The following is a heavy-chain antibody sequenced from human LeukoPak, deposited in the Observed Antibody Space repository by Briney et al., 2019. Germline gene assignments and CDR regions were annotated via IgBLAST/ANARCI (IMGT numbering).Heavy chain of an antibody. V-gene: IGHV3-23*01. J-gene: IGHJ4*02. D-gene: IGHD3-22*01. CDR1: GFTFSSYA. CDR3: AKDRGRYYDSSGFYWGYYFDS. Sequence: GGSLRLSCAASGFTFSSYAMSWVRQAPGKGLEWVSAISGSGGSTYYADSVKGRFTISRDNPKNTLYLQMSSLRAEDTAVYYCAKDRGRYYDSSGFYWGYYFDSWGQGILVTVST. CDR2: ISGSGGST.